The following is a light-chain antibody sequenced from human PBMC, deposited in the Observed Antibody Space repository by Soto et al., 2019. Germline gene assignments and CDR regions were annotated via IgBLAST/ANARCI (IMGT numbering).Light chain of an antibody. Sequence: SSELTQPPSVSVAPGKTARITCGGNNIGSKSVHWYQQKPGQAPVLVIYYDSDRPSGIPERFSGSNSGNTATLTISRVEAGDEADYYCQVWDCSSDHYVFGTGTKLTVL. CDR2: YDS. CDR3: QVWDCSSDHYV. J-gene: IGLJ1*01. V-gene: IGLV3-21*04. CDR1: NIGSKS.